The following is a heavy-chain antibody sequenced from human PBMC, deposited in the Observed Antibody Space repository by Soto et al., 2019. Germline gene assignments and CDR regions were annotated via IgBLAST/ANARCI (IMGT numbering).Heavy chain of an antibody. J-gene: IGHJ4*02. CDR3: AKSAPMDAGDKYYYDF. Sequence: SVKVSCKASGGTFSTFDISWVRQAPGQGLEWMGGIIPFFGTARYSQKFEDRITITADESTNTVYMDLRSLTSEDTAIYYCAKSAPMDAGDKYYYDFWGQGALVTVSS. CDR2: IIPFFGTA. CDR1: GGTFSTFD. V-gene: IGHV1-69*13. D-gene: IGHD4-17*01.